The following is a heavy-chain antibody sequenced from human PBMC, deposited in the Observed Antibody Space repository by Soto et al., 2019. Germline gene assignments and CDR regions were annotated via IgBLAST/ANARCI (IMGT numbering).Heavy chain of an antibody. CDR1: GFTFSTSG. D-gene: IGHD3-22*01. CDR2: IWYDGSNR. V-gene: IGHV3-33*01. CDR3: ARHETSGYYHY. Sequence: PGGSLRLSCAASGFTFSTSGMHWVRQVPGKGLEWVALIWYDGSNRYYADSVKGRFTISRDNSKNTLYLQMNSLRAEDTAVYYCARHETSGYYHYWGQGTLVTVSS. J-gene: IGHJ4*02.